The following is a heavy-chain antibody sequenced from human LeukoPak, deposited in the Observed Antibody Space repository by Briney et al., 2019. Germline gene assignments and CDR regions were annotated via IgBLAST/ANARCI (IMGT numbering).Heavy chain of an antibody. CDR2: IIPIFGTA. CDR1: GGTFSSSA. J-gene: IGHJ4*02. CDR3: ARVATNEEYYFDE. V-gene: IGHV1-69*05. D-gene: IGHD1-1*01. Sequence: SVKVSCKASGGTFSSSAISWVRQAPGQWLEWMAVIIPIFGTANYAQKFQGRVTITTDESTSTAFMELSSLRSEDTAVYYCARVATNEEYYFDEWGQGTLVTVSS.